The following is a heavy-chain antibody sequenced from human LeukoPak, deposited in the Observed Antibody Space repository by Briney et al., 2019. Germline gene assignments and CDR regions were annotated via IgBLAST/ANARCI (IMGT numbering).Heavy chain of an antibody. Sequence: GGSLRLSCAASGFTFSSYAMSWVRQAPGKGLEWVAVISYDGSNKYYADSVKGRFTISRDNSKNTLYLQMNSLRAEDTAVYYCAKDHPRDYVWGSLDYWGQGTLVTVSS. CDR3: AKDHPRDYVWGSLDY. CDR1: GFTFSSYA. D-gene: IGHD3-16*01. CDR2: ISYDGSNK. J-gene: IGHJ4*02. V-gene: IGHV3-30*18.